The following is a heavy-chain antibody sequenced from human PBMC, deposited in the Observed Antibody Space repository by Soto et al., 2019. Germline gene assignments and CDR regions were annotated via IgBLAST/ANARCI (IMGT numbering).Heavy chain of an antibody. CDR1: GYTLTELS. V-gene: IGHV1-24*01. D-gene: IGHD2-15*01. CDR3: ASGVVPYGMDV. CDR2: VDPEDAET. J-gene: IGHJ6*02. Sequence: QVQLVQSGAEVKKPGASVKVSCKVSGYTLTELSMHWVRQPPGKGLEWMGGVDPEDAETIYARRFQGRVTMTEDTSADTAYMELSRLRSEDTAVYYCASGVVPYGMDVWGQGTTVTVSS.